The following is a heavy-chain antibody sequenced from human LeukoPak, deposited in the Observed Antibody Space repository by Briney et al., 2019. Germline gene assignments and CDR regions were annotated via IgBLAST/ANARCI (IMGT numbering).Heavy chain of an antibody. CDR1: GFTVSSNY. Sequence: PGGSLRLSCAASGFTVSSNYMSWVRQAPGKGLEWIGEINHSGSTNYNPSLKSRVTISVDTSKNQFSLKLSSVTAADTAVYYCARGDLGYCSGGSCYGDWFDPWGQGTLVTVSS. CDR2: INHSGST. D-gene: IGHD2-15*01. V-gene: IGHV4-34*01. J-gene: IGHJ5*02. CDR3: ARGDLGYCSGGSCYGDWFDP.